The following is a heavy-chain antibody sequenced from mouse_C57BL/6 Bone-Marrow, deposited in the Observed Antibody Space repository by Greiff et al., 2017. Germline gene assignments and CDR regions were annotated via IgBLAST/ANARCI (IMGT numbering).Heavy chain of an antibody. J-gene: IGHJ4*01. CDR1: GYTFTDYE. Sequence: QVQLQQSGAELVRPGASVTLSCKASGYTFTDYEMHWVKQTPVHGLEWIGAIDPETGGTAYNQKFKGKAILTADKSSSTAYMELRSLTSEDSAVYYCTRRGSSCGYAMDYWGQGTLVTVSS. D-gene: IGHD1-1*01. V-gene: IGHV1-15*01. CDR2: IDPETGGT. CDR3: TRRGSSCGYAMDY.